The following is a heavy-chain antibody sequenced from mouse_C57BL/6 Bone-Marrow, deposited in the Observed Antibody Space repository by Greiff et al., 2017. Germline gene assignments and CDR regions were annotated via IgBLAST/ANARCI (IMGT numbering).Heavy chain of an antibody. CDR3: AYGFVDY. CDR2: INPGSGYT. D-gene: IGHD1-1*01. V-gene: IGHV1-7*01. J-gene: IGHJ2*01. Sequence: QVQLQQSGAELAKPGASVKLSCTASGYTFTSYWMPWVKQRPGQGLEWIANINPGSGYTKSNKKFKDKATLPADTSTSTPYMQLSSLTYEDSAVYYCAYGFVDYWGQGTTLTVSS. CDR1: GYTFTSYW.